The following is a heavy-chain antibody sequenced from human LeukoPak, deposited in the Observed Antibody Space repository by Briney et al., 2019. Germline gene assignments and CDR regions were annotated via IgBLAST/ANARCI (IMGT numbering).Heavy chain of an antibody. Sequence: GGSLRLSCAAAGFPFSSYQMTWVREAPGKGLEWMSYISSTGSDIYYANSVKGRFTISRDDAKTSLYLQINSLRAEDTALYYCARALKAAAGTTFFDYWGQGTLVTVSS. J-gene: IGHJ4*02. CDR1: GFPFSSYQ. V-gene: IGHV3-48*03. D-gene: IGHD6-13*01. CDR2: ISSTGSDI. CDR3: ARALKAAAGTTFFDY.